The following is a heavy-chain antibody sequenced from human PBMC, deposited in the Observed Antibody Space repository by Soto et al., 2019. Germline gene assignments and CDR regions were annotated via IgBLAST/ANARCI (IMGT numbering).Heavy chain of an antibody. CDR2: IYSRGST. CDR3: ARDQPGYCSGDSCYGGFDAFEI. Sequence: GGSPRLSCAAPGFTVNSNYMSRVRQAPGKGLEWVSVIYSRGSTYYADSVKGRFTISRDNSKNSLYLQMNSLRAEDTAVYYCARDQPGYCSGDSCYGGFDAFEIWGQGTMVSVSS. J-gene: IGHJ3*02. CDR1: GFTVNSNY. V-gene: IGHV3-66*01. D-gene: IGHD2-15*01.